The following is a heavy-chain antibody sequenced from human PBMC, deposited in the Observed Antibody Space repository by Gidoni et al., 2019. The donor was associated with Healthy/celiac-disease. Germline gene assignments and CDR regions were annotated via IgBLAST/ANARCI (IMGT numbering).Heavy chain of an antibody. CDR3: ACSLFQH. CDR1: GFTVSSNY. CDR2: ISSGGST. J-gene: IGHJ1*01. V-gene: IGHV3-53*01. Sequence: EVQLVESGGGLIQPGGSLRLSGAASGFTVSSNYMGWLRQAPGKGLEWVSVISSGGSTYYAASVKGRFTISRDNSKNTLYLQMNSLRAEDTAVYYCACSLFQHWGQGTLVTVSS.